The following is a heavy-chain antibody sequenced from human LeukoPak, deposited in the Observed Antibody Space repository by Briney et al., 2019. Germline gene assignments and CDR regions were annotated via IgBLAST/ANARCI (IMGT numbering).Heavy chain of an antibody. CDR3: AAGRLAARAYNWFDP. CDR1: GGSFSGYY. Sequence: SETLSLTCAVYGGSFSGYYWSWIRQPPGKGLEWIGEINHSGSTNYNPSLRSRVTISVDTSKKQFSLKLSGVTAADTAVYYCAAGRLAARAYNWFDPWGQGTLVTVSS. J-gene: IGHJ5*02. V-gene: IGHV4-34*01. CDR2: INHSGST. D-gene: IGHD6-6*01.